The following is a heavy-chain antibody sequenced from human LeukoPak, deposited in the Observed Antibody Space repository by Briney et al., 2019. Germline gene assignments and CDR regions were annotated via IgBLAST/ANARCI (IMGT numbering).Heavy chain of an antibody. J-gene: IGHJ1*01. D-gene: IGHD3-22*01. Sequence: GGSLRLSRAASGFTFDDYAMHWVRQAPGKGLEWVSLISGDGGSTYYADSVKGRFTISRDNSKNSLYLQMNSLRTEDTALYYCAKDWQYYYDSSGYLQHWGQGTLVTVSS. CDR1: GFTFDDYA. CDR2: ISGDGGST. V-gene: IGHV3-43*02. CDR3: AKDWQYYYDSSGYLQH.